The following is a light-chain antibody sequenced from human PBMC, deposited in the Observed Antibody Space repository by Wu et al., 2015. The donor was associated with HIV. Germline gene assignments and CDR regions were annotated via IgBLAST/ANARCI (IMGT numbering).Light chain of an antibody. CDR1: QSVSRK. Sequence: EIVMTQSPGTLSLSPGERATLSCRASQSVSRKLAWYQQKPGQAPRLLIYDASTRATGIPARFTGSGSGTQFTLTISSLQSEDCAVYYCHQYIQWPTFGGGTRVDIK. J-gene: IGKJ4*01. CDR2: DAS. V-gene: IGKV3-15*01. CDR3: HQYIQWPT.